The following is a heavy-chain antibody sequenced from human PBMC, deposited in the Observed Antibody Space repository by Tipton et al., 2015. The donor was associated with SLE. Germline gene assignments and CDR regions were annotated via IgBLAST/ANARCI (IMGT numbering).Heavy chain of an antibody. CDR3: ARDGPSGWYAYYFDY. CDR2: IYYSGST. D-gene: IGHD6-19*01. Sequence: TLSLTCTVSGGSISSYYWSWIRLPPGKGLEWIGYIYYSGSTNYNPSLKSRVTISVDTSKNQFSLKLSSVTAADTAVYYCARDGPSGWYAYYFDYWGQGTLVTVSS. CDR1: GGSISSYY. J-gene: IGHJ4*02. V-gene: IGHV4-59*12.